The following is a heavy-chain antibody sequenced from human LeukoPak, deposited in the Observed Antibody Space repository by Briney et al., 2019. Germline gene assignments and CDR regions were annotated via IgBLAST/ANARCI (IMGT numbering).Heavy chain of an antibody. Sequence: SQTLSLTCTVSGGSISSGGYYWSWIRQHPGKGLEWIGYIYYSGSTYYNPSLKSRVTISVDTSKNQFSLKLSSVTAADTAVYYCARDVPLSSTTSKWGFDYWGQGTLVTVSS. CDR3: ARDVPLSSTTSKWGFDY. J-gene: IGHJ4*02. CDR1: GGSISSGGYY. CDR2: IYYSGST. V-gene: IGHV4-31*03. D-gene: IGHD2-2*01.